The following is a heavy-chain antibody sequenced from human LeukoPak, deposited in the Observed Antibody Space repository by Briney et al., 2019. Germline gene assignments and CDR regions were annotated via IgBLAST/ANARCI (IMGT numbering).Heavy chain of an antibody. D-gene: IGHD3-22*01. CDR1: GFTFSSYS. CDR2: IYSGGST. J-gene: IGHJ6*02. V-gene: IGHV3-66*01. CDR3: ARDLNYDSSGYSLMYLNYYYYYGMDV. Sequence: PGGSLRLSCAASGFTFSSYSMNWVRQAPGKGLEWVSVIYSGGSTYYADSVKGRFTISRDNSKNTLYLQMNSLRAEDTAVYYCARDLNYDSSGYSLMYLNYYYYYGMDVWGQGTTVTVSS.